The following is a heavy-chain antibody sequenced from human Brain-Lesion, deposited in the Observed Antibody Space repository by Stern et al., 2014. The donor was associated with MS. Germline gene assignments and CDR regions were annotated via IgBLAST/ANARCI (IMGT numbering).Heavy chain of an antibody. CDR2: IGVGSGNT. CDR3: AADPTTGSSSWYYIPNWFDP. CDR1: GFTFTSSA. J-gene: IGHJ5*02. Sequence: QLVQSGPEVKKPGTSVKVSCKASGFTFTSSAVQWVRQARGQPLEWIGWIGVGSGNTNYAQKFQERVTITRDMSTSTAYMELSSLRSEDTAVYYCAADPTTGSSSWYYIPNWFDPWGQGTLVTVSS. D-gene: IGHD6-13*01. V-gene: IGHV1-58*01.